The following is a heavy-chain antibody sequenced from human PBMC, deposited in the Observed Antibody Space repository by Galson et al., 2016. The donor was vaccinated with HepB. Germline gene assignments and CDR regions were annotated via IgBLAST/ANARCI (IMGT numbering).Heavy chain of an antibody. Sequence: SLRLSCAASGFTFSSYSMSWVRQAPGKGLEWVSAISGSGDRTYYTDSVKGRFTISRDNSKNTLYLQMSSLRAEDTAVYYCTKEGLKSYAQLWGQGTLVTVPS. CDR2: ISGSGDRT. J-gene: IGHJ4*02. CDR3: TKEGLKSYAQL. CDR1: GFTFSSYS. D-gene: IGHD1-26*01. V-gene: IGHV3-23*01.